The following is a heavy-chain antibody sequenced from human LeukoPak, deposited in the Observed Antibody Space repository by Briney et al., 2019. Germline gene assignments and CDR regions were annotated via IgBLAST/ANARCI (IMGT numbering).Heavy chain of an antibody. V-gene: IGHV4-39*07. CDR1: GGSISSSSYY. D-gene: IGHD1-7*01. Sequence: SETLSLTCTVSGGSISSSSYYWGWIRQPPGKGLEWIGSIYYSGSTYYNPSLKSRVTISVDTSKNQFSLKLSSVTAADTVVYYCARAFGTTSGAFDIWGQGTMVTVSS. CDR2: IYYSGST. CDR3: ARAFGTTSGAFDI. J-gene: IGHJ3*02.